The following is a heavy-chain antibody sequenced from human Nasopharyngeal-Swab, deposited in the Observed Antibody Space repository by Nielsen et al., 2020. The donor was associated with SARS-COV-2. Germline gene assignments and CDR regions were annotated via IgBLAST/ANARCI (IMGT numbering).Heavy chain of an antibody. J-gene: IGHJ4*01. D-gene: IGHD1-26*01. Sequence: GGSLRLSCAASGFTFSSSAISWVRQAPGMGLEWVSTIGAAGNTFYADSVKGRFTISRDNSKNTLYLQMNSLRAEDTALYYCAKYLGSGAYEAFCDYWGHGALVTVSS. CDR3: AKYLGSGAYEAFCDY. CDR2: IGAAGNT. CDR1: GFTFSSSA. V-gene: IGHV3-23*01.